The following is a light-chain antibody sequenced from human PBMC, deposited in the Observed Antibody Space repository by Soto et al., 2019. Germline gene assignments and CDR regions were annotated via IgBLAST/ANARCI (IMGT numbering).Light chain of an antibody. CDR3: QQRSNWPLT. Sequence: EVVLKQSAATLSLSKRERAALSCRASQSVSSYLAWYQQKPGQAPRLLIYDASNRATGIPARFSGSGSGTDFTLTISSLEPEDFAVYYCQQRSNWPLTFGGGTMVDIK. CDR2: DAS. V-gene: IGKV3-11*01. J-gene: IGKJ4*01. CDR1: QSVSSY.